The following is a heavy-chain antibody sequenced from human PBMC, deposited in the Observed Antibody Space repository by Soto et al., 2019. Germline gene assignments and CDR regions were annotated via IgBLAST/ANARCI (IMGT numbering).Heavy chain of an antibody. V-gene: IGHV1-69*13. CDR3: ARDRAGYYSHFVY. CDR1: GGTFSSYA. D-gene: IGHD3-22*01. Sequence: SVKVSCKASGGTFSSYAISWVRQAPGQGLEWMGGIIPIFGTANYAQKFQGRINITADESTSSVYLELTSLRSEDTAVYYCARDRAGYYSHFVYWGQGTLVTVSS. J-gene: IGHJ4*02. CDR2: IIPIFGTA.